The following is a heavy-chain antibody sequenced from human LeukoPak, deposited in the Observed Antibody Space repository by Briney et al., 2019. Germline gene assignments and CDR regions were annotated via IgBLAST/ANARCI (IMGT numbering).Heavy chain of an antibody. J-gene: IGHJ3*02. V-gene: IGHV4-4*07. Sequence: SETLSLTCTVSGGSINTYYWSWIRQSAGKGLEWIGRIYSSGSTNYNPSLKSRVTISVDTSKNQFSLKLSSVTAADTAAYYCARTYSGYDGDAFDIWGQGTMVTVSS. CDR1: GGSINTYY. CDR3: ARTYSGYDGDAFDI. CDR2: IYSSGST. D-gene: IGHD5-12*01.